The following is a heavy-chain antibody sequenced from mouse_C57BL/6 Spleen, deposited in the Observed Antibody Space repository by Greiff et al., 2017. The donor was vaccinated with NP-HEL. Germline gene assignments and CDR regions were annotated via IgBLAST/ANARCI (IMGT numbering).Heavy chain of an antibody. J-gene: IGHJ3*01. CDR2: IYPRDGST. CDR1: GYTFTSYD. CDR3: ARWGTHYYGSSFAY. V-gene: IGHV1-85*01. D-gene: IGHD1-1*01. Sequence: VQLQESGPELVKPGASVKLSCKASGYTFTSYDINWVKQRPGQGLEWIGWIYPRDGSTKYNEKFKGKATLTVETSSSTAYMELHSLTSEDSAVYFCARWGTHYYGSSFAYWGQGTLVTVSA.